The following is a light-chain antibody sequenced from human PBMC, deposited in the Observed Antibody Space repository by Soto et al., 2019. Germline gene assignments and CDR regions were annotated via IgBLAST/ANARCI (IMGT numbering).Light chain of an antibody. CDR1: QGIGYH. Sequence: DIQMTQSPSSLSASVGDRVTITCRASQGIGYHLIWCQQKPGKAPKRLIYAASNLQSGVPPRFSGSGSGTEFTLPISSLQPEDFATYYCLQNRSYPLTFGGGTKVELK. CDR3: LQNRSYPLT. J-gene: IGKJ4*01. V-gene: IGKV1-17*01. CDR2: AAS.